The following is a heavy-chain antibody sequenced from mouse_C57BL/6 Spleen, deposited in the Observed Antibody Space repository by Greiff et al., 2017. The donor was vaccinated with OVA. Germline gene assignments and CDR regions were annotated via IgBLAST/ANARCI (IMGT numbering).Heavy chain of an antibody. CDR2: INSDGGST. Sequence: EVKLMESGGGLVQPGESLKLSCESNEYEFPSHDMSWVRKTPEKRLELVAAINSDGGSTYYPATMERRFIISRDNTKKTLYLQMSSLRSEDTALYYCARRSSPYWYFDVWGTGTTVTVSS. V-gene: IGHV5-2*01. J-gene: IGHJ1*03. CDR1: EYEFPSHD. CDR3: ARRSSPYWYFDV. D-gene: IGHD1-1*01.